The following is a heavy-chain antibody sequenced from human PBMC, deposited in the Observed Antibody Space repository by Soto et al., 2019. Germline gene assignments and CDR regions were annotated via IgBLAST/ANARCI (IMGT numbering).Heavy chain of an antibody. Sequence: GGSLRLSCAASGFTFSSYAMSWVRQAPGKGLEWVSAISGSGGSTYYADSVKGRFTISRDNSKNTLYLQMNSRRAEDTAVYYCAKYEGYGAGKYYYDSSGYYPDAFDIWGQGTMVTVSS. J-gene: IGHJ3*02. CDR3: AKYEGYGAGKYYYDSSGYYPDAFDI. CDR1: GFTFSSYA. V-gene: IGHV3-23*01. CDR2: ISGSGGST. D-gene: IGHD3-22*01.